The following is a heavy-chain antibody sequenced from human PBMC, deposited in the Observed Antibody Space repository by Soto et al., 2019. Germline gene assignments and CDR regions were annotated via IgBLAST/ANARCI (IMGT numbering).Heavy chain of an antibody. CDR1: GFSISSISYY. D-gene: IGHD6-13*01. Sequence: PWGTLSLTCAVSGFSISSISYYWGCIRQPPGKGLELIGSIYYSGSTYYNPSLKSRVRISVDTSKNQFSLKLSSVTAAETAVYYCARYIAEDAGRWLDHWGQGPMVTVSS. CDR2: IYYSGST. V-gene: IGHV4-39*01. CDR3: ARYIAEDAGRWLDH. J-gene: IGHJ5*02.